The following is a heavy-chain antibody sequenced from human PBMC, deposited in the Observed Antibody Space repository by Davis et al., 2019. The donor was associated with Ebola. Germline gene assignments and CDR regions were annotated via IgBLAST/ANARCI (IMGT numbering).Heavy chain of an antibody. CDR1: GGSVSSYY. Sequence: PSETLSLTCKVSGGSVSSYYWSWIRQPPGKGLEWIGYIYYTGGTSSNPSLKSRVTISMDTSNNYVSLRLTSVSPADTAVYYCARDASGSSLLLDCWGQGTLVTVSS. CDR3: ARDASGSSLLLDC. V-gene: IGHV4-59*02. CDR2: IYYTGGT. J-gene: IGHJ4*02. D-gene: IGHD6-6*01.